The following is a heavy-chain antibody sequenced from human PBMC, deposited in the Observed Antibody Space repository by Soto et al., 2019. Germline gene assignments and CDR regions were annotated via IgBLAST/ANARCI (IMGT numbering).Heavy chain of an antibody. J-gene: IGHJ1*01. Sequence: GGSLRLSCAASGFTFSNYGISWVRQAPGQGLEWMGWISTYNANTYYAQKFQGRVTMTTDTSASTAYMELRSLRSDDTAVFYCARERDGSSWSSAESLQYWGQGTLVTVSS. V-gene: IGHV1-18*01. CDR2: ISTYNANT. D-gene: IGHD6-13*01. CDR3: ARERDGSSWSSAESLQY. CDR1: GFTFSNYG.